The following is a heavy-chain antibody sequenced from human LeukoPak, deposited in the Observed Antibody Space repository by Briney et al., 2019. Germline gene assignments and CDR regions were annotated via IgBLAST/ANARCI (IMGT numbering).Heavy chain of an antibody. V-gene: IGHV4-61*02. J-gene: IGHJ3*02. CDR1: GGSISSGSYY. CDR2: FYTSGST. Sequence: PSETLSLTCTVSGGSISSGSYYWSWIRQPAGMGLEWIGRFYTSGSTNYNPSLKSRVTISVDTSKNQFSLKLSSVTAADTAVYYCARDTFTMIVGDAFDIWGQGTMVTVSS. D-gene: IGHD3-22*01. CDR3: ARDTFTMIVGDAFDI.